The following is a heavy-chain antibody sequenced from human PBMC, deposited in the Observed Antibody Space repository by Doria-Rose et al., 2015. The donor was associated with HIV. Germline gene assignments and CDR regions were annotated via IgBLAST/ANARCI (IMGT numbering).Heavy chain of an antibody. D-gene: IGHD6-13*01. CDR1: GVSLSSPGMG. Sequence: QVQLVESGPVLVKPTETLTLTCTVSGVSLSSPGMGVSLIRQPPGKALEWLANIFSDDERSYKTSLKSRLTIARGTSKSQVVLTMTDMDPVDTATYYCARIKSSRWYHKYYFDFWGQGTLVIVS. J-gene: IGHJ4*02. CDR2: IFSDDER. V-gene: IGHV2-26*01. CDR3: ARIKSSRWYHKYYFDF.